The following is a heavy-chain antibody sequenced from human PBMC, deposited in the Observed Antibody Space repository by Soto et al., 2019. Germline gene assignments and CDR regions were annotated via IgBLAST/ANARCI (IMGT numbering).Heavy chain of an antibody. CDR1: AGSVCRYY. D-gene: IGHD6-13*01. CDR3: ARGQFHGYGSSWYGGYYYYGIDV. Sequence: SGTLSLTCAAYAGSVCRYYSGAICHPPGKGLEGGGEINHSGSTNYNPTPQSRVTISVDTCKHQSSLKLSSVTPADTAGYYCARGQFHGYGSSWYGGYYYYGIDVWGQGTTVTVSS. J-gene: IGHJ6*02. V-gene: IGHV4-34*01. CDR2: INHSGST.